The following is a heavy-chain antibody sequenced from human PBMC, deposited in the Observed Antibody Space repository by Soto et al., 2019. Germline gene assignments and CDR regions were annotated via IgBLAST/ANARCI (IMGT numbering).Heavy chain of an antibody. D-gene: IGHD2-15*01. V-gene: IGHV4-4*02. CDR1: GGYSNDGAS. Sequence: PSETHSLTWAVAGGYSNDGASWSWVRQSPEKGLEWIGEIYYSGRTNYNPSLKSRISISVDKAKNQIYLTLTSVTSAYTARYYCAASYCSGGRCYSYRMDIWRQGTTVTVSS. J-gene: IGHJ6*02. CDR3: AASYCSGGRCYSYRMDI. CDR2: IYYSGRT.